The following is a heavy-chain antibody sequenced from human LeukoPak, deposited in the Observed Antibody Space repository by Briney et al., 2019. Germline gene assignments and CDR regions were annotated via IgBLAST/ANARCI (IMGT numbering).Heavy chain of an antibody. V-gene: IGHV3-7*01. CDR1: GLTFRTYA. CDR2: IKQDGSEI. J-gene: IGHJ4*02. Sequence: PGGSLRLSCEASGLTFRTYAMHWVRQAPGKGLEWVANIKQDGSEIYYVDSVKGRFTISRDNAEKSLFLQMNSLRAEDTAVYYCARDKIVGATYLDHWGQGTLVTVSS. D-gene: IGHD1-26*01. CDR3: ARDKIVGATYLDH.